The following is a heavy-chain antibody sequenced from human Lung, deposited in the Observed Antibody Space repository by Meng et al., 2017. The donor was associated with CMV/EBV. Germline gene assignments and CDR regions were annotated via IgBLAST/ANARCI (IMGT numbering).Heavy chain of an antibody. CDR1: GDTFDRIT. J-gene: IGHJ4*02. D-gene: IGHD3-10*01. V-gene: IGHV1-69*05. CDR2: IIPLYGTP. Sequence: SXXVSXKASGDTFDRITLSWVRQAPGQGLEWMGGIIPLYGTPNYAQKFQGRVRIITDESATIAYMDLNSLKSEDTAVYFCATGSPPAGGEQPTRGLDSWXQGTLVTVSS. CDR3: ATGSPPAGGEQPTRGLDS.